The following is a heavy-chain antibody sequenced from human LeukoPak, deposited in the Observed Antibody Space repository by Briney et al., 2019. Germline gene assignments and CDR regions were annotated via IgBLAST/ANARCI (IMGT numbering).Heavy chain of an antibody. Sequence: ASVKVSCKASGYTFTGYYMHWVRQAPGQGLEGMGWINPNSGGTNYAQKFQGRVTMTRDTSISTAYMELSRLRSDDTAVYYCARAPYYYGSGSYPEYFQHWGQGTLVTVSS. V-gene: IGHV1-2*02. J-gene: IGHJ1*01. D-gene: IGHD3-10*01. CDR2: INPNSGGT. CDR1: GYTFTGYY. CDR3: ARAPYYYGSGSYPEYFQH.